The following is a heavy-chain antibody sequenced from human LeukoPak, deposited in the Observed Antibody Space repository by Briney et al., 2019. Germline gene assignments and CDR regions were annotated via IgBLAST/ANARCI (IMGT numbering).Heavy chain of an antibody. D-gene: IGHD2-21*02. CDR3: AKMETYCGGDCYSVNSRGYYFDY. J-gene: IGHJ4*02. CDR1: GFTFSSYA. Sequence: GGSLRLSCAASGFTFSSYAMSWVRQAPGKGLEWVSAISGSGGSTYYADSVKGRFTISRDNSKNTLYLQMNSLRAEDTAVYYCAKMETYCGGDCYSVNSRGYYFDYWGQGTLVTVSS. V-gene: IGHV3-23*01. CDR2: ISGSGGST.